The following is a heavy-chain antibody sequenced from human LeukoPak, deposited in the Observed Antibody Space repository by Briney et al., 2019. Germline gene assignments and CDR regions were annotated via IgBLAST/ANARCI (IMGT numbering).Heavy chain of an antibody. J-gene: IGHJ4*02. V-gene: IGHV3-30*18. CDR3: AKDRDSSGYYPYDY. CDR2: ISYDGSNK. D-gene: IGHD3-22*01. CDR1: GFTFSSYG. Sequence: GGSLRLSCAASGFTFSSYGMHWVRQAPGKGLEGVAVISYDGSNKYYADSVKGRFTISRDNSKNTLYLQMNSLRAEDTAVYYCAKDRDSSGYYPYDYWGQGTLVTVSS.